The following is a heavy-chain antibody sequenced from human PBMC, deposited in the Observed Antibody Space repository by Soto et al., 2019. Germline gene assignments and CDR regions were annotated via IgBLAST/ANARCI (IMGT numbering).Heavy chain of an antibody. CDR2: ISGSGGST. V-gene: IGHV3-23*01. D-gene: IGHD1-20*01. Sequence: EVQLLESGGGLVQPGGSLRLSCAASGFTFSSYAMSWVRQAPGKGLEWVSAISGSGGSTYYADSVKGRFTTSRDNSKITLYLQMNSPRAEDTAVYYCAERPDNLGDYWGQRTLVTFSS. J-gene: IGHJ4*02. CDR3: AERPDNLGDY. CDR1: GFTFSSYA.